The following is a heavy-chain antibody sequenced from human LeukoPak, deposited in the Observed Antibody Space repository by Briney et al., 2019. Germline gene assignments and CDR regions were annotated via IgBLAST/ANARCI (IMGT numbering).Heavy chain of an antibody. V-gene: IGHV4-38-2*02. Sequence: SETLSLTCTVSGHSISSGSSWGWIRQPPGKRLEWIGNIHHFGSTHYNPSLNDRVTISIDKSKNEFSLRLTSVTAADTAVYYCARAPLQLWFPFDYWGQGTLVTVSS. J-gene: IGHJ4*02. CDR1: GHSISSGSS. D-gene: IGHD5-18*01. CDR3: ARAPLQLWFPFDY. CDR2: IHHFGST.